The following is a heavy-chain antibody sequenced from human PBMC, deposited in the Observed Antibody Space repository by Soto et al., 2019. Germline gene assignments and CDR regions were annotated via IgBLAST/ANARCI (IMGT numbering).Heavy chain of an antibody. V-gene: IGHV4-39*01. CDR3: ARVKGFMIPAENWFDP. Sequence: PSETLSLTCTVSGGSISSGGYYWGWIRQPPGKGPEWIGSIYYSGSTYYNPSLKSRVTISVDTSKNQFSLKLSSVTAADTAVYYCARVKGFMIPAENWFDPWGQGTLVTVSS. J-gene: IGHJ5*02. CDR2: IYYSGST. D-gene: IGHD6-25*01. CDR1: GGSISSGGYY.